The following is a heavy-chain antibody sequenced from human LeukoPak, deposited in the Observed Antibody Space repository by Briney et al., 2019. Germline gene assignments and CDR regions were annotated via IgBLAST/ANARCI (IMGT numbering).Heavy chain of an antibody. CDR1: GGSISSYY. J-gene: IGHJ4*02. CDR3: ARVMYSSGWYGGKIFDY. D-gene: IGHD6-19*01. V-gene: IGHV4-59*01. CDR2: IYYSGST. Sequence: SETLSLTCTASGGSISSYYWSWIRQPPGQGLEWIGYIYYSGSTNYNPSLKSRVTISVDTTKNQFSLKLSPVTSADATVYYCARVMYSSGWYGGKIFDYWGQGTLVTVSS.